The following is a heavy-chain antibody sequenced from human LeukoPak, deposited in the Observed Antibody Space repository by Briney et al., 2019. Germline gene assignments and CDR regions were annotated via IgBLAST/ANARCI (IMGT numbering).Heavy chain of an antibody. CDR2: ISYDGSNK. CDR1: GFTFSSYA. V-gene: IGHV3-30*04. J-gene: IGHJ4*02. Sequence: GRSLRLSCAASGFTFSSYAMHWVRQAPGKGLEWVAVISYDGSNKYYADSVKGRFTISRDNSKNTLYLQMNSLRAEDTAVYYCARVEVPLYWGQGTLVTVSS. CDR3: ARVEVPLY.